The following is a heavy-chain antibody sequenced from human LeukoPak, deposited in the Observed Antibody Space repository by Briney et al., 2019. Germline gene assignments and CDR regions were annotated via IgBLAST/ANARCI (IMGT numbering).Heavy chain of an antibody. D-gene: IGHD3-22*01. CDR3: ASSYDSNSHWAIDSFDI. J-gene: IGHJ3*02. V-gene: IGHV3-7*01. CDR2: TKQDGSEK. CDR1: GFTFSNYW. Sequence: PGGSLRLSCAASGFTFSNYWMSWVRQAPGKGLEWVANTKQDGSEKYYVDSVKGRFTISRDNAKKSLYLQMNSLRAEDTAVYYCASSYDSNSHWAIDSFDIWGQGTMVTVSS.